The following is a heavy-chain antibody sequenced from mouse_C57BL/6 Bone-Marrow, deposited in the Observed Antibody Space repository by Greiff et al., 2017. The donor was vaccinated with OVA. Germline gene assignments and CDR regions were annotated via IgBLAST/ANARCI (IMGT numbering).Heavy chain of an antibody. CDR1: GFTFTTYA. CDR2: IRSKSSTYAT. V-gene: IGHV10-3*01. J-gene: IGHJ4*01. CDR3: VGDYYYDGGYAMDY. Sequence: EVKLQESGGGLVQPKGSLKLSCAASGFTFTTYAMHWVRQAPGKGLEWVARIRSKSSTYATYYADSVQDRFTISRADSQSMIYLQMKNLKTEDAAVNYCVGDYYYDGGYAMDYWGQGTSVTVSS. D-gene: IGHD2-4*01.